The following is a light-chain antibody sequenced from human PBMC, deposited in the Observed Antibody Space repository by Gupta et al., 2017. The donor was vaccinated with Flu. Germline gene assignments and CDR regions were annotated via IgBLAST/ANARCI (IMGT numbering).Light chain of an antibody. CDR2: DTA. Sequence: EVVLTPSPYTLSLSPGERATLSCRASQSSYLAWYQQKPGQAPRLLIHDTASRATGIPDRFSGSGSETDFTLTISRLQPEDFAVYYCQHYGTSLLTFGGGTRLEIK. J-gene: IGKJ4*01. CDR1: QSSY. V-gene: IGKV3-20*01. CDR3: QHYGTSLLT.